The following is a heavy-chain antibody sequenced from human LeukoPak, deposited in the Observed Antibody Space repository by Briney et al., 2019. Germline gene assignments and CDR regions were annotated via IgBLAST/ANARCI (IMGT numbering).Heavy chain of an antibody. V-gene: IGHV1-2*02. CDR3: ARDLRIYKAGDSWYFFDY. CDR2: INPNSGGT. Sequence: ASVKVSFKASGYTFTDYYMHWVRQAPGQGLEWMGWINPNSGGTNYAQKFQGRVTMTRDTSISTAYMELSSLRSDDTAVYYCARDLRIYKAGDSWYFFDYWGQGTPVTVSS. D-gene: IGHD6-13*01. J-gene: IGHJ4*02. CDR1: GYTFTDYY.